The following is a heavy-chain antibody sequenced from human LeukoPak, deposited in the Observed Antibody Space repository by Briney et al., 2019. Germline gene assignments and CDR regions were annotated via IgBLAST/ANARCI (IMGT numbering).Heavy chain of an antibody. J-gene: IGHJ3*02. CDR3: ARMDLIVVVTLSPSDAFDI. V-gene: IGHV4-39*01. D-gene: IGHD3-22*01. Sequence: SQTLSLTCTVSGGSISSGSYYWGWIRQPPGKGLEWIGSIYYSGSTYYNPSLKSRVTVSVDTSKNQFSLKLSSVTAADTAVYYCARMDLIVVVTLSPSDAFDIWGQGTMVTVSS. CDR1: GGSISSGSYY. CDR2: IYYSGST.